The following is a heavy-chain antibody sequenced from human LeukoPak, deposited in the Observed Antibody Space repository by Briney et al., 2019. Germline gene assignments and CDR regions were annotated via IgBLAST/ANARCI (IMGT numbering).Heavy chain of an antibody. CDR2: MNPNSGNT. V-gene: IGHV1-8*01. J-gene: IGHJ5*02. CDR1: GYTFTSYD. CDR3: ARGRGGYCSSTGCQNWFDP. Sequence: ASVKVSCKASGYTFTSYDIIWVRQATGQGREWMGWMNPNSGNTGYAQKFQGRVTMTRNTSISTAYMELSSLRSEDTAVYYCARGRGGYCSSTGCQNWFDPWGQGTLVTVSS. D-gene: IGHD2-2*01.